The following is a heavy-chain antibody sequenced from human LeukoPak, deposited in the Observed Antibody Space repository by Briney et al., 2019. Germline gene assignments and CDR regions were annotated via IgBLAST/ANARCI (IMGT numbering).Heavy chain of an antibody. D-gene: IGHD3-22*01. J-gene: IGHJ6*03. CDR1: GGSFSGYY. Sequence: PSETLSLTCAVYGGSFSGYYWTWIRQTPGKGLEWIGEMNPSGSTNYNPSLKGRVTISVDTSKNQFSLNLSSVTAADTAVYYCARGRQDVTMMVVVMTGVSYYLDVWGKGTTVTVS. CDR2: MNPSGST. V-gene: IGHV4-34*01. CDR3: ARGRQDVTMMVVVMTGVSYYLDV.